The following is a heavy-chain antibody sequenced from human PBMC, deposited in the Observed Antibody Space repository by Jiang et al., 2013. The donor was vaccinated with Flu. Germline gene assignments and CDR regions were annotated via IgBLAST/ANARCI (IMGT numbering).Heavy chain of an antibody. J-gene: IGHJ4*02. CDR1: GSINSYY. Sequence: GSINSYYWSWIRQPPGKGLEWIGYIYHSGTTNYNPSLKSRVTLSVDTSKNQFFLTLTSVTGADTALYYCARGGFGSGSYYLFDLWGQGIPVTVSS. CDR3: ARGGFGSGSYYLFDL. V-gene: IGHV4-59*12. D-gene: IGHD3-10*01. CDR2: IYHSGTT.